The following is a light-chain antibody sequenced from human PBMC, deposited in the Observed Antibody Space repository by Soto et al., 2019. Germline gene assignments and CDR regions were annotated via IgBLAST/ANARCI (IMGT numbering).Light chain of an antibody. CDR3: KHSFNAPPYT. CDR2: TAS. J-gene: IGKJ2*01. V-gene: IGKV1-39*01. Sequence: DIQMTQSPSSLSAVVGDRVSITCRSRQGIATYLNWYQQKPGKAHRPLIYTASTLESGVPLRCSGNGSVTDVTLTISSVQPEDFATYYWKHSFNAPPYTFGQGTKLEI. CDR1: QGIATY.